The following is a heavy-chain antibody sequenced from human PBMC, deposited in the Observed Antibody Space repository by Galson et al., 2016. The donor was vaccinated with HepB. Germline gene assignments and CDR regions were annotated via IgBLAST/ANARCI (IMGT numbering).Heavy chain of an antibody. J-gene: IGHJ4*02. D-gene: IGHD1-1*01. CDR3: VRRAGTTWGLDN. CDR1: GYNFTSHW. CDR2: IFPADSDI. V-gene: IGHV5-51*01. Sequence: QSGAEVKKPGESLKISCKGSGYNFTSHWIGWVRRRPGKGLEWMGIIFPADSDIRISPSLQGQVTISADRSITTAYLQRNSLTSPDTGMYYCVRRAGTTWGLDNWGQGTLVTVAS.